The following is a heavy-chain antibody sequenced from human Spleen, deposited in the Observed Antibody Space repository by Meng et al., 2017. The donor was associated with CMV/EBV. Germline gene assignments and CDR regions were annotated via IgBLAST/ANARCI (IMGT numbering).Heavy chain of an antibody. CDR1: GFTFSSYS. V-gene: IGHV3-48*04. Sequence: GGSLRLSCAASGFTFSSYSMNWVRQAPGKGLEWVSYISSSSSTIYYADSVKGRFTISRDNAKNSLYLQMNSLRAEDTAVYYCARGRVEVGYDFWSGYSAYGMDVWGLGTTVTVSS. D-gene: IGHD3-3*01. J-gene: IGHJ6*02. CDR2: ISSSSSTI. CDR3: ARGRVEVGYDFWSGYSAYGMDV.